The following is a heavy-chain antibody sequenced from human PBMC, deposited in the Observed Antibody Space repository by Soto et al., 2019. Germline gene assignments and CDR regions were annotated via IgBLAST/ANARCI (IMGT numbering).Heavy chain of an antibody. CDR1: GFTFSSYA. Sequence: QVQLVESGGGVVQPGRSLRLSCAASGFTFSSYAMHWVRQTPGKGLEWVALISYDGSDKYYADSVKGRFTISRDNSKNTLDLQTNSLRAEDTSVYIGSREYSMTVVAPRYWGEGTLVNVSS. CDR2: ISYDGSDK. J-gene: IGHJ4*02. D-gene: IGHD3-22*01. CDR3: SREYSMTVVAPRY. V-gene: IGHV3-30-3*01.